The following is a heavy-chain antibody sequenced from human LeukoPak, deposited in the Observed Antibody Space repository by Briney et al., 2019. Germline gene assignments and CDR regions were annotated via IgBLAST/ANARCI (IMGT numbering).Heavy chain of an antibody. J-gene: IGHJ5*02. CDR2: ISWNSGSI. D-gene: IGHD4-17*01. CDR1: GFTFDDYS. Sequence: GGSLRLSCAASGFTFDDYSMHRVRQAPGKGLEWVSGISWNSGSIGYADSVKSRFTISRDDAKNSLYLQMNSLRAEDTALYYCAKGHDYGDYVGGRFDPWGQGTLVTVSS. V-gene: IGHV3-9*01. CDR3: AKGHDYGDYVGGRFDP.